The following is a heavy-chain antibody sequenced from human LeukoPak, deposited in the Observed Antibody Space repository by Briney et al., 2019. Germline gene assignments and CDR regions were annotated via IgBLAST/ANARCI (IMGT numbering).Heavy chain of an antibody. Sequence: SVKVSCKASGGTFCSYAISWVRQAPGQGLEWMGGIIPIFGTANYAQKFQGRVTITADESTSTAYMELSSLRSEDTAVYYCARGGAKVFPFDPWGQGTLVTVSS. V-gene: IGHV1-69*13. CDR1: GGTFCSYA. CDR2: IIPIFGTA. D-gene: IGHD4/OR15-4a*01. J-gene: IGHJ5*02. CDR3: ARGGAKVFPFDP.